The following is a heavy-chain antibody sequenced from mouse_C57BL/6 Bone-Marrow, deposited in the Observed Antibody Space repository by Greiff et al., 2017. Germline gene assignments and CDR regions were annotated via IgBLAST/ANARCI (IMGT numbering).Heavy chain of an antibody. CDR2: IDPANGNT. Sequence: VQLQQSVAELVRPGASVKLSCTASGFNINNTYMHWVKQRPEQGLEWIGRIDPANGNTKYAPKFQGKATITADTSSNTAYLQLSSLTSEDTAIYYCARYYYSNYGSWFAYWGQGTLVTVSA. D-gene: IGHD2-5*01. CDR3: ARYYYSNYGSWFAY. V-gene: IGHV14-3*01. J-gene: IGHJ3*01. CDR1: GFNINNTY.